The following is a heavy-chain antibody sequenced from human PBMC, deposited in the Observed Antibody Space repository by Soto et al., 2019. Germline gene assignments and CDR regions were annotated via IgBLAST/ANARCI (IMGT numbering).Heavy chain of an antibody. D-gene: IGHD3-10*01. Sequence: SETLSLTCTVSGGSISSYYWSWIRQPAGKGLEWIGRIYTSGSTNYNPSLKSRVTMSVDTSKNQFSLKLSSVTAADTAVYYCARGFVRGSYYYGSGSKNWFDPWGQGTLVTVSS. J-gene: IGHJ5*02. CDR2: IYTSGST. V-gene: IGHV4-4*07. CDR3: ARGFVRGSYYYGSGSKNWFDP. CDR1: GGSISSYY.